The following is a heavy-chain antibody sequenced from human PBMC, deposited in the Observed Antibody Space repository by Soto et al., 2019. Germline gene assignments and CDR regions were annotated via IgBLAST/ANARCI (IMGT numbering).Heavy chain of an antibody. D-gene: IGHD4-17*01. CDR2: INVGNANT. J-gene: IGHJ4*02. V-gene: IGHV1-3*01. Sequence: ASLKGSWKASGYTFAVYAIHWVRQAPGQRLEWMGWINVGNANTRYSQNFQDRVTITRDISASTAYMEVSSLRSEDTALYYCARERPTEATFAFDNWGQGTQVTVSS. CDR3: ARERPTEATFAFDN. CDR1: GYTFAVYA.